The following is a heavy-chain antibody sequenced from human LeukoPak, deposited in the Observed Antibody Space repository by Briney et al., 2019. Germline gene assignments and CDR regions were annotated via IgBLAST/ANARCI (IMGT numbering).Heavy chain of an antibody. D-gene: IGHD2-15*01. V-gene: IGHV3-21*01. J-gene: IGHJ6*03. CDR1: GFTFSTYA. CDR3: ARCSGGSCYPHGNYYYYYMDV. Sequence: GGSLRLSCAASGFTFSTYAMSWVRQAPGKGLEWVSAISSSSSYIYYADSVKGRFTISRDNAKNSLYLQMNSLRAEDTAVYYCARCSGGSCYPHGNYYYYYMDVWGKGTTVTISS. CDR2: ISSSSSYI.